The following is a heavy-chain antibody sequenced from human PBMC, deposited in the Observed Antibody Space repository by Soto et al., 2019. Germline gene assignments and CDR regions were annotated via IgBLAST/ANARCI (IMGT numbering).Heavy chain of an antibody. CDR2: LSGSGSGS. D-gene: IGHD1-1*01. CDR1: GFTFSRYA. CDR3: AKEDEENENVPIPGDN. J-gene: IGHJ4*02. V-gene: IGHV3-23*01. Sequence: GGSLRLSCAASGFTFSRYAMNWVRQAPGKGLEWVSTLSGSGSGSYYPDSLRGRFTISRDNSKNTLYLQMNNLRAEDTAVYYCAKEDEENENVPIPGDNWGQGTPVSVSS.